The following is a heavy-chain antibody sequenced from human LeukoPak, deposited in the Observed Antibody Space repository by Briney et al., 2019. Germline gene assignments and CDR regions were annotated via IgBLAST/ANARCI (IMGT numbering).Heavy chain of an antibody. CDR2: MNPDSGNT. CDR1: GYTFTSYV. J-gene: IGHJ4*02. D-gene: IGHD6-13*01. CDR3: ARNGRSWQKSDC. V-gene: IGHV1-8*01. Sequence: GASVKVSCMASGYTFTSYVINWVRPATGQGVEWMGWMNPDSGNTGYAQKFQGRVTMTRNTPISTAYMEVSSLGSEDTAVYYCARNGRSWQKSDCWGQGTLVTV.